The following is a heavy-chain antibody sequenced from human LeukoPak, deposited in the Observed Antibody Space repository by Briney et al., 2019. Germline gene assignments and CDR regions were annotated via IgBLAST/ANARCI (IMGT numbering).Heavy chain of an antibody. CDR2: IDSDGSNT. CDR1: GSTFSSHW. V-gene: IGHV3-74*01. Sequence: GGSLRLSCAASGSTFSSHWMHWVRQAPGKGLVWVSRIDSDGSNTGYADSVKGRFTISRDNMKNTLYLQMNTLRAEDTAVYYCARNNWGIDYWGQGTLVTVSS. D-gene: IGHD7-27*01. CDR3: ARNNWGIDY. J-gene: IGHJ4*02.